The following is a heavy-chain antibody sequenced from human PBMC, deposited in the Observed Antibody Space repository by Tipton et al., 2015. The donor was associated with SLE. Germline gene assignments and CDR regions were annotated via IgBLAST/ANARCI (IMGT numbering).Heavy chain of an antibody. CDR2: INHTGIT. CDR3: ARRGVTVVHFDY. J-gene: IGHJ4*02. CDR1: GGSFSGHY. V-gene: IGHV4-34*01. D-gene: IGHD4-23*01. Sequence: TLSLTCAVYGGSFSGHYWSWIRQPPGKGLEWIGEINHTGITNYNPSLKSRVTISVDKSKNQFSLKLSSVTAADTAVYYCARRGVTVVHFDYWGQGTLVTVSS.